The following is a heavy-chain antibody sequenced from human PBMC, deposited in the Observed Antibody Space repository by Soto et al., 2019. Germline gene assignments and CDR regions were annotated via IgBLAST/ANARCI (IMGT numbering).Heavy chain of an antibody. CDR2: LNHRGST. J-gene: IGHJ1*01. V-gene: IGHV4-34*01. CDR1: GGSFSGYY. Sequence: SETLSLTCAVYGGSFSGYYWSWIRQPPGKGLEWIGELNHRGSTNYNPSLKSRVTISVDTSKNQFSLKLSSVTAADTAVYYCARGWRYCSGGSCYAGNRVWFGEYFQHSGKGTLVTVSS. D-gene: IGHD2-15*01. CDR3: ARGWRYCSGGSCYAGNRVWFGEYFQH.